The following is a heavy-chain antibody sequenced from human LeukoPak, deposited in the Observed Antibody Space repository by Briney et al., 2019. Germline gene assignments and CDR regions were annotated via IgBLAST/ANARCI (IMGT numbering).Heavy chain of an antibody. D-gene: IGHD1-26*01. V-gene: IGHV3-23*01. CDR2: ISGSGGST. CDR1: GFTFSSYA. J-gene: IGHJ4*02. Sequence: GGSLRLSCAASGFTFSSYAMSWVRQAPGKGLDGVSAISGSGGSTYFADSVKGRFTISRDNSKNTLYLQMNSLRAEDTAVYYCAKDPFVSGAFDYWGQGTLVTVSS. CDR3: AKDPFVSGAFDY.